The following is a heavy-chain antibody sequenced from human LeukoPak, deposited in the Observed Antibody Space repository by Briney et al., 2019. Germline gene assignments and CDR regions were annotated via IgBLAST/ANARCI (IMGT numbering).Heavy chain of an antibody. Sequence: SETLSLTCTVSGGSISSYYWSWIRQPAGKGLEWIGRIYTSGTTHYNPSLKSRVTMSVDTSKNQFSLKLSSVTAADTAVYYCARLSTVTTSSDYWGQGTLVTVSS. CDR1: GGSISSYY. CDR2: IYTSGTT. D-gene: IGHD4-17*01. J-gene: IGHJ4*02. V-gene: IGHV4-4*07. CDR3: ARLSTVTTSSDY.